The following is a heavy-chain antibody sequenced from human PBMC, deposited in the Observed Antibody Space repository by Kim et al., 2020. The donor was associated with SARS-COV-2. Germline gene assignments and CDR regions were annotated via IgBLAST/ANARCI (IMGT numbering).Heavy chain of an antibody. D-gene: IGHD3-16*02. Sequence: KGRFTISRDNSKNTLYLQMNSLRAEDTAVYYCARDPSYVWGSYRSYYFDYWGQGTLVTVSS. V-gene: IGHV3-30*07. J-gene: IGHJ4*02. CDR3: ARDPSYVWGSYRSYYFDY.